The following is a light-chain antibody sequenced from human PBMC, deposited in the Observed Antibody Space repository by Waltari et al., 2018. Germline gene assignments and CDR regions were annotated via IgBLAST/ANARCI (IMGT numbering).Light chain of an antibody. CDR3: CSYAGLGIYV. J-gene: IGLJ1*01. V-gene: IGLV2-23*02. CDR2: EVT. Sequence: QSGLTQPASVAGSPGQSITIPCPGTRRDVGNYNLVSWYQQYPGKAPKLMVYEVTRRSSGVSDRFSGSKSGNTASLTIYGLQSEDEADYYCCSYAGLGIYVFGTGTKVTVL. CDR1: RRDVGNYNL.